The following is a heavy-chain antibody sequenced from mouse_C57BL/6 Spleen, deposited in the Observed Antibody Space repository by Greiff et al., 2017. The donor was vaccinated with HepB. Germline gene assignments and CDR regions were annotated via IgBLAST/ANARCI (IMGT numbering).Heavy chain of an antibody. CDR1: GYTFTSYW. J-gene: IGHJ3*01. D-gene: IGHD2-1*01. CDR2: IHPNSGST. CDR3: AREGNRGPWFAY. V-gene: IGHV1-64*01. Sequence: VQLVESGAELVKPGASVKLSCKASGYTFTSYWMHWVKQRPGQGLEWIGMIHPNSGSTNYNEKFKSKATLTVDKSSSTAYMQLSSLTSEDSAVYYCAREGNRGPWFAYWGQGTLVTVSA.